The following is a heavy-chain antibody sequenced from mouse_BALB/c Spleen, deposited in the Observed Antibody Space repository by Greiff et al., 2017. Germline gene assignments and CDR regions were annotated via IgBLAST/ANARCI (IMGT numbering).Heavy chain of an antibody. CDR1: GFTFTDYY. CDR2: IRNKANGYTT. CDR3: ARGAAMDY. V-gene: IGHV7-3*02. J-gene: IGHJ4*01. Sequence: EVQRVESGGGLVQPGGSLRLSCATSGFTFTDYYMSWVRQPPGKALEWLDFIRNKANGYTTEYSASVKGRFTISRDNSQSILYLQMNTLRAEDSATYYCARGAAMDYWGQGTSVTVSS.